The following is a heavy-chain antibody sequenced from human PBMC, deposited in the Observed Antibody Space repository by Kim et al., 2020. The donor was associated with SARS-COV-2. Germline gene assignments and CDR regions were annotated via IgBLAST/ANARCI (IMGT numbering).Heavy chain of an antibody. Sequence: NPSLTSRATLSVDTSKHQFSLKLSSVTAADTAGYYCARVGSSWRYFDDWGQGTLVTVSS. CDR3: ARVGSSWRYFDD. V-gene: IGHV4-59*01. J-gene: IGHJ4*02. D-gene: IGHD6-13*01.